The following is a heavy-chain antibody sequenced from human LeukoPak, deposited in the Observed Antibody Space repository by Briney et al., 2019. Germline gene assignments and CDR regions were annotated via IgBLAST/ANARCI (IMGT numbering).Heavy chain of an antibody. CDR1: GGTFSSYA. J-gene: IGHJ6*04. D-gene: IGHD6-13*01. V-gene: IGHV1-69*01. Sequence: ASVKVSCKASGGTFSSYAISWVRQAPGQGLEWMGGIIPIFGTANYAQKFQGRVTITADESTSTAYMELSSLRSDDTAVYYCARDPGGYSSSWYLFQDYYGMDVWGKGTTVTVSS. CDR2: IIPIFGTA. CDR3: ARDPGGYSSSWYLFQDYYGMDV.